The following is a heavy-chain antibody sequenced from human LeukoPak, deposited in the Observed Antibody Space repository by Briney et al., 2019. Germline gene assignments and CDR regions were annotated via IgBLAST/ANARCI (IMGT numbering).Heavy chain of an antibody. D-gene: IGHD6-13*01. V-gene: IGHV1-18*01. CDR3: ARSSTPRLSIAAAGHDNWFDP. J-gene: IGHJ5*02. CDR1: GYTFTSYG. CDR2: ISAYNGNT. Sequence: ASVKVSCKASGYTFTSYGISWVRQAPGQGLEWMGWISAYNGNTNYAQKLQGRVTMTTDTSTSTAYMELRSLRSDDTAVYYCARSSTPRLSIAAAGHDNWFDPWGQGTLVTVSS.